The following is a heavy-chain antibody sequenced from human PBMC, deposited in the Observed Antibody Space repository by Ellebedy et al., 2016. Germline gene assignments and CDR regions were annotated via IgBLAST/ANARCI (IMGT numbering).Heavy chain of an antibody. CDR3: AREVVVTAIRYYYYGMDV. V-gene: IGHV4-61*01. D-gene: IGHD2-21*02. CDR1: GASVSSGSYY. CDR2: IYYSGST. Sequence: SQTLSLTXTVSGASVSSGSYYWSWIRQPPGKGLEWIGYIYYSGSTNYNPSLKSRFTITVATSKNQFSLKLSSVTAADTAVYYCAREVVVTAIRYYYYGMDVWGQGTTVTVSS. J-gene: IGHJ6*02.